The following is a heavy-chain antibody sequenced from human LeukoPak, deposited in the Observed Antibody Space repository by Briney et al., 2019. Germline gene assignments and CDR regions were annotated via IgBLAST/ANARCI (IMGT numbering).Heavy chain of an antibody. V-gene: IGHV3-43*02. CDR3: ATWVFYHNLDV. CDR2: INKDGSNT. Sequence: GGSLRLSCPASGFIFRNYWMHWVRRAPGKGLEWVSLINKDGSNTYYADSVKGRFTISRDNSKDSLYLQMNSLRTEDSALYYCATWVFYHNLDVWGQGITVIVSS. CDR1: GFIFRNYW. D-gene: IGHD1-14*01. J-gene: IGHJ6*02.